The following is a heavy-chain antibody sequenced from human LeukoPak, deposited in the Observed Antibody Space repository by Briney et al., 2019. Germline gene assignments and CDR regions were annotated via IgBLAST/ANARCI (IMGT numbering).Heavy chain of an antibody. CDR2: ISSSSSYI. CDR3: ARGGAHRGFDY. CDR1: GFTFSSYS. Sequence: GGSLRLPCAASGFTFSSYSMNWVRQAPGKGLEWVSSISSSSSYIYYADSVKGRFTISRDNAKNSLYLQMNSLRAEDTAVYYCARGGAHRGFDYWGQGTLVTVSS. J-gene: IGHJ4*02. V-gene: IGHV3-21*04.